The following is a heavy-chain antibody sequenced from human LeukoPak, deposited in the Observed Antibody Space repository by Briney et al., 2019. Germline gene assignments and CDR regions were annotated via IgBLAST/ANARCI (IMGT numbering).Heavy chain of an antibody. CDR2: ISGSGGST. CDR3: AKVSAVPPRLFDY. V-gene: IGHV3-23*01. Sequence: PGGSLRLSCAASGFTFSSYAMSWVRQAPGKGLEWVSAISGSGGSTYYADSVNGRFTISRDNSKNTLYLQMNSLRAEDTAVYYCAKVSAVPPRLFDYWGQGTLVTVSS. J-gene: IGHJ4*02. CDR1: GFTFSSYA. D-gene: IGHD1-26*01.